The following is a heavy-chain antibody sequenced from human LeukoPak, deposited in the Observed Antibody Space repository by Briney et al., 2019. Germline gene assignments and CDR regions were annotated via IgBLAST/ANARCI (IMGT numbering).Heavy chain of an antibody. D-gene: IGHD2-15*01. CDR2: ISGDGGST. CDR3: AKDTSPLWACSGGSCYPGYNWFDP. V-gene: IGHV3-43*02. J-gene: IGHJ5*02. Sequence: PGESLRLSCAASGFTFDDYAMHWVRQAPGKGLEWVSLISGDGGSTYYADSVKGRFTISRDNSKNSLYLQMNSLRTEDTALYYCAKDTSPLWACSGGSCYPGYNWFDPWGQGTLVTVSS. CDR1: GFTFDDYA.